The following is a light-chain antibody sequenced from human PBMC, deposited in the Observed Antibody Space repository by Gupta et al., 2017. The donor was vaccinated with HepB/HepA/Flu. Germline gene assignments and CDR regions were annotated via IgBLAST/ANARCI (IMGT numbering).Light chain of an antibody. J-gene: IGKJ5*01. CDR3: QQGNSYPIT. CDR2: SAS. V-gene: IGKV1-9*01. CDR1: QDINSY. Sequence: DIQLTQSPSFLSASVGDRVTITCRASQDINSYLIWYQQKPGKAPNLLIYSASTLQGGVPSRFSGSGSGTEFTLTISSLQPEDFATYYCQQGNSYPITFGQGTQLDIK.